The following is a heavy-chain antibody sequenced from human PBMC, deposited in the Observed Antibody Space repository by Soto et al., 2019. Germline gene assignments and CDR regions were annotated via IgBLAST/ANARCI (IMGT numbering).Heavy chain of an antibody. J-gene: IGHJ3*02. CDR2: ISAYNGNT. V-gene: IGHV1-18*01. D-gene: IGHD3-9*01. CDR3: ARVYSRYFDWLRPSGAFDI. Sequence: ASVKVSCKASGYTFTSYGISWLRQAPGQGLEWMGWISAYNGNTNYAQKLQGRVTMTTDTSTSTAYMELRSLRSDDTAVYYCARVYSRYFDWLRPSGAFDIWGQGTMVTVSS. CDR1: GYTFTSYG.